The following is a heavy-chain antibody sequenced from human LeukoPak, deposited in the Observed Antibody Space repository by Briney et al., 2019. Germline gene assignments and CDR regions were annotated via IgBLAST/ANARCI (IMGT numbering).Heavy chain of an antibody. CDR3: ARGLGGTGDH. J-gene: IGHJ4*02. D-gene: IGHD3-10*01. CDR1: GFTFSSYA. CDR2: ISYDGSNK. Sequence: PGGSLRLSCAASGFTFSSYAMHWVRQAPGKGLEWVAVISYDGSNKYYADSAKGRFTISRDNSKNTLYLQMNSLRAEDTAVYYCARGLGGTGDHWGQGTLVTVSP. V-gene: IGHV3-30-3*01.